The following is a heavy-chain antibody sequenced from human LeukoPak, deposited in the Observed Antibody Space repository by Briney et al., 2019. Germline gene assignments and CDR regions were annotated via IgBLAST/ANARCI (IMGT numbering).Heavy chain of an antibody. CDR3: ARGVAAETYYFDY. Sequence: GGSLRLSCAASGFTFSSYWMSWVRQAPGKGLEWVANVKQDGSEKYYVDSVKGRFTISRDNAKNSLYLQMNSLRAEDTAVYYCARGVAAETYYFDYWGQGTLVTVSS. CDR2: VKQDGSEK. D-gene: IGHD2-15*01. J-gene: IGHJ4*02. CDR1: GFTFSSYW. V-gene: IGHV3-7*01.